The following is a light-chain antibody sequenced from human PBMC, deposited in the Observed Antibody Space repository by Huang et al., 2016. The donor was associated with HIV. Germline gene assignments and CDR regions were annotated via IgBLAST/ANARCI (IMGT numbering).Light chain of an antibody. J-gene: IGKJ3*01. CDR2: TAF. CDR1: HNINIY. Sequence: DIQMTQSPYSLSASVGDRVTMTCRASHNINIYLNWYQQKPGKAPNLLIYTAFTLQSGVPSRFSGSGSGTDFTLTINSLQPEDFAAYYCQQSSSSPFTFGPGTKVDI. CDR3: QQSSSSPFT. V-gene: IGKV1-39*01.